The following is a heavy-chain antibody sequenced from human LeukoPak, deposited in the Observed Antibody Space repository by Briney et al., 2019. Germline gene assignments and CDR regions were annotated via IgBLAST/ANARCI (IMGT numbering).Heavy chain of an antibody. CDR1: GFTVNNNY. CDR2: IYSGGST. D-gene: IGHD3-3*01. CDR3: ARDQVRDFWSGYRWFDP. Sequence: GGSLRLSCAASGFTVNNNYMSWVRQAPGKGLEWVSVIYSGGSTYYADSVKGRFTISRDNSKNTLYLQMNSLRAEDTAVYYCARDQVRDFWSGYRWFDPWGQGTLVTVSS. J-gene: IGHJ5*02. V-gene: IGHV3-66*01.